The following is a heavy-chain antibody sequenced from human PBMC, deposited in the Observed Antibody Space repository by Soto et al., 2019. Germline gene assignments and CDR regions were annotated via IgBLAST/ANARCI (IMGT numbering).Heavy chain of an antibody. CDR2: INHSGST. Sequence: SETLSLTCAVYGGSFSGYYWSWIRQPPGKGLEWIGEINHSGSTNYNPSLKSRVTISVDTSKNQFSLKLSSVTAADTAVYYCARDHPYSGSYWGQGTLVTVSS. CDR3: ARDHPYSGSY. CDR1: GGSFSGYY. V-gene: IGHV4-34*01. D-gene: IGHD3-10*01. J-gene: IGHJ4*02.